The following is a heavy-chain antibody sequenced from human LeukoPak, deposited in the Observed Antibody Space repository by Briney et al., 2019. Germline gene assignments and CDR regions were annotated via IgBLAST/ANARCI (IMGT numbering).Heavy chain of an antibody. J-gene: IGHJ4*02. CDR1: GFTFSSYW. CDR3: ARDLSGVTGHTYGRGIDY. V-gene: IGHV3-7*01. Sequence: GGSLRLSCAASGFTFSSYWMSWVRQAPGKGLEWVGNIKKDGSEKYYVDSVKGRFTISRDNAKTSLYLQMNSLRAEDTAVYYCARDLSGVTGHTYGRGIDYWGQGTLVTVSS. CDR2: IKKDGSEK. D-gene: IGHD5-18*01.